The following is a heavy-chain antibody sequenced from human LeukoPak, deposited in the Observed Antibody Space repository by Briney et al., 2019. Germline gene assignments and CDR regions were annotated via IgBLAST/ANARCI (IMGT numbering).Heavy chain of an antibody. J-gene: IGHJ6*03. CDR2: INDSGRT. D-gene: IGHD1-7*01. Sequence: PSETLSLTCAVSGGSFSNYYWSWIRQHPGRGLEWIGEINDSGRTNYNPSLMSRVTVSVDTSKNQFSLRLTSVTATDTAVYYCARRWNYGRNYYIDVWGNGATVSVSS. CDR1: GGSFSNYY. CDR3: ARRWNYGRNYYIDV. V-gene: IGHV4-34*01.